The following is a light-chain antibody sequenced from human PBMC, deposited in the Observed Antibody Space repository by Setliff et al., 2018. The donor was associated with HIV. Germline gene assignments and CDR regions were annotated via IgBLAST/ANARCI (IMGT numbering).Light chain of an antibody. Sequence: QSVLTQPASVSGPPGQSITISCTGTTSDIGAFNFVSWYQQHPGKAPKLIIYEVNYRPSGVSTRFSGSKSGNTASLTNSGLQAEDEADYYCNSYRSRSTYVFGTGTKVTV. CDR3: NSYRSRSTYV. CDR1: TSDIGAFNF. CDR2: EVN. J-gene: IGLJ1*01. V-gene: IGLV2-14*01.